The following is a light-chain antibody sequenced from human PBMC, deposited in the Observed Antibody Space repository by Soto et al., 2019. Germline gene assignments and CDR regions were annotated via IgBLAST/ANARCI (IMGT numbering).Light chain of an antibody. CDR2: DAS. V-gene: IGKV3-11*01. CDR3: QHRSNWLGT. CDR1: QSVSSY. J-gene: IGKJ3*01. Sequence: EIVLTQSPATLSLSPGERATLSCRASQSVSSYLAWYQQKSGQTPSLLIYDASNRATGIPARFSGSGSGTDFTITISSLEPEDFAVYYCQHRSNWLGTFGPGTKVDIK.